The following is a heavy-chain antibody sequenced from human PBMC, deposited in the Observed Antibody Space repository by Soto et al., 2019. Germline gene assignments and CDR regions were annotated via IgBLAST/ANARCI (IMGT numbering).Heavy chain of an antibody. CDR2: ISGSGGST. D-gene: IGHD3-22*01. CDR1: GFTFSSYA. V-gene: IGHV3-23*01. Sequence: GGSLRLSCAASGFTFSSYAMSWVRQAPGKGLEWVSAISGSGGSTYYADSVKGRFTISRDNSKNTLYLQMNSLRAEDTAVYYCAKAPPRVVVVSPAWFDYWRQRTLVTVSS. J-gene: IGHJ4*02. CDR3: AKAPPRVVVVSPAWFDY.